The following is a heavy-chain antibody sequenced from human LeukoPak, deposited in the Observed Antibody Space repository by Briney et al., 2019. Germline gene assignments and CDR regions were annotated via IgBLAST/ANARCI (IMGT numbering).Heavy chain of an antibody. CDR3: AKARNSDYRFGFDI. V-gene: IGHV3-23*01. J-gene: IGHJ3*02. CDR2: ISGSGGST. D-gene: IGHD4-11*01. CDR1: RFTSSNYA. Sequence: GSLRLSCAVARFTSSNYAMSWVRQAPGKGLEWVSGISGSGGSTYYADSVKGRFTFFGDNSRNTLYLQMSSLRAEDTAVYYCAKARNSDYRFGFDIWGQGTMVTVSS.